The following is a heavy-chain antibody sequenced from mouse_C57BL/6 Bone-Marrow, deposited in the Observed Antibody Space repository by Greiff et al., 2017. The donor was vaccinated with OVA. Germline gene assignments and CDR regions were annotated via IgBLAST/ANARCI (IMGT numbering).Heavy chain of an antibody. V-gene: IGHV1-14*01. CDR3: ARSGYYGSSFWYFDV. CDR2: IYPYNDGT. D-gene: IGHD1-1*01. CDR1: GYTFTSYV. J-gene: IGHJ1*03. Sequence: LVESGPELVKPGASVKMSCKASGYTFTSYVMHWVKQKPGQGLEWIGYIYPYNDGTKYNEKFKGKATLTSDKSSSTAYMELSSLTSEDSAVYYCARSGYYGSSFWYFDVWGTGTTVTVSS.